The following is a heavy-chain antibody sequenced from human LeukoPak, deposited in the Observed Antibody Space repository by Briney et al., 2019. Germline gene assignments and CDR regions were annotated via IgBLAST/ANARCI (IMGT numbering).Heavy chain of an antibody. CDR3: ARITMVRGVIFDWYFDL. CDR1: GYTFTSYG. D-gene: IGHD3-10*01. CDR2: ISAYNGIT. J-gene: IGHJ2*01. V-gene: IGHV1-18*01. Sequence: ASVKVSCKASGYTFTSYGILWVRQAPAQGLEWMGWISAYNGITNYAQKLQGRVTMTTDTSTSIAHMELRSLRSDDTAVYYCARITMVRGVIFDWYFDLWGRGTLVTVSS.